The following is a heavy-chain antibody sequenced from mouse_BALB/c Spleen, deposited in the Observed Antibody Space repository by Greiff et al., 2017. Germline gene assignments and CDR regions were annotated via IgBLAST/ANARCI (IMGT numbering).Heavy chain of an antibody. CDR2: ISYSGST. Sequence: EVQLQESGPGLVKPSQSLSLTCTVTGYSITSDYAWNWIRQFPGNKLEWMGYISYSGSTSYNPSLKSRISITRDTSKNQFFLQLNSVTTEDTATYYCARHYDYEEGFAYWGQGTLVTVSA. CDR1: GYSITSDYA. J-gene: IGHJ3*01. D-gene: IGHD2-4*01. V-gene: IGHV3-2*02. CDR3: ARHYDYEEGFAY.